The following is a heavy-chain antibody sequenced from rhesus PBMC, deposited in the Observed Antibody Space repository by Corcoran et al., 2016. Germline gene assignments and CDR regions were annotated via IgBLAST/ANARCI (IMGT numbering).Heavy chain of an antibody. CDR1: GGSINSAYD. Sequence: QVQLQESGPGVVKPSETLSLTCAVSGGSINSAYDWSWIRQPPGKGLEGSGYVYGCHGTTTYHPPLKTRVTISKDASTSQFSLRLNSVTAADTAVYYCAKRAGPVDSWGQGVLVIVSS. CDR3: AKRAGPVDS. J-gene: IGHJ4*01. V-gene: IGHV4-76*01. D-gene: IGHD1-1*01. CDR2: VYGCHGTT.